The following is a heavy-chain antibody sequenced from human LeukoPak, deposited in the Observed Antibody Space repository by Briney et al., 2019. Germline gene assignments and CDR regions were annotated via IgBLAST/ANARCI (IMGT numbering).Heavy chain of an antibody. Sequence: GGSLRLSCAASGFTFSSYSMNWVRQAPGKGLEWVSSISSSNSYIYYADSVKGRFTISRDNAKNSLYLQMNSLRAEDTAVYYCARDVADCSGGSCYFRYYYYYGMDVWGQGTTVTVSS. V-gene: IGHV3-21*01. D-gene: IGHD2-15*01. J-gene: IGHJ6*02. CDR1: GFTFSSYS. CDR2: ISSSNSYI. CDR3: ARDVADCSGGSCYFRYYYYYGMDV.